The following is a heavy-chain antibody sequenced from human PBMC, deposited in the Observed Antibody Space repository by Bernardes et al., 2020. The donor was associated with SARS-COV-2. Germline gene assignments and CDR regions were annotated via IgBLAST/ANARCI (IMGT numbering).Heavy chain of an antibody. CDR2: IDWDDDK. V-gene: IGHV2-70*01. D-gene: IGHD5-12*01. CDR1: GFSLSTSGMC. Sequence: SGPTLVKPTQTLTLTCTFSGFSLSTSGMCVSWIRQPPGKALEWLALIDWDDDKYYSTSLKTRLTISKDTSKNQVVLTMTNMDPVDTATYYCARIPPLIYSGYDSGRNYYGMDVWGQGTTVTVSS. CDR3: ARIPPLIYSGYDSGRNYYGMDV. J-gene: IGHJ6*02.